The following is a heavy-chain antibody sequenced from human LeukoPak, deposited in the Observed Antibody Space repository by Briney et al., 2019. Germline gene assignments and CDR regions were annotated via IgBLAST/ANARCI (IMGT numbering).Heavy chain of an antibody. CDR3: ARSRGRKVTPFDY. CDR1: GGSISTYY. Sequence: PSETLSLTCIVPGGSISTYYWSWIRQPPGEGLEWIWYIYTSGITDYKPSLRRRVTISLDTSNNQFSLNLTSVTAADTAVYYCARSRGRKVTPFDYWGQGILVTVSS. V-gene: IGHV4-4*09. CDR2: IYTSGIT. D-gene: IGHD3-10*01. J-gene: IGHJ4*02.